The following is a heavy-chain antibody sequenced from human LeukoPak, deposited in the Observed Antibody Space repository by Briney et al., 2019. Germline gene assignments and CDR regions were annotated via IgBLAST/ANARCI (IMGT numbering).Heavy chain of an antibody. CDR1: GGSFSGYY. CDR3: ARGPPPNYSGIDY. J-gene: IGHJ4*02. D-gene: IGHD1-26*01. V-gene: IGHV4-34*01. CDR2: INHSGST. Sequence: SETLSLTCAVYGGSFSGYYWSWIRQPPGKGLEWIGEINHSGSTNYNPSLKSRVTISVDTSKNQFSLKLSSVTAADTAVYYCARGPPPNYSGIDYWGQGTLVTVSS.